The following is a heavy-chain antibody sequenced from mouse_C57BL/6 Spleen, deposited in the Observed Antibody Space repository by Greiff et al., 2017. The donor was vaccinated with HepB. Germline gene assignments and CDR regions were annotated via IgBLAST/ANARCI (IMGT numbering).Heavy chain of an antibody. V-gene: IGHV5-17*01. D-gene: IGHD1-1*01. CDR1: GFTFSDYG. CDR2: ISSGCSTI. CDR3: ARDYYGSSLTWFAY. Sequence: EVKLMESGGGLVKPGGSLKLSCAASGFTFSDYGMHWVRQAPEKGLEWVAYISSGCSTIYYADTVKGRFTISRDNAKNTLFLQMTSLRSEDTAMYYCARDYYGSSLTWFAYWGQGTLVTVSA. J-gene: IGHJ3*01.